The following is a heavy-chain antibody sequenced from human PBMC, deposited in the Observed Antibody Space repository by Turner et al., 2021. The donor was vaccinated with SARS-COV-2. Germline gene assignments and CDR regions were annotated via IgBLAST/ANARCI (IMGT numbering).Heavy chain of an antibody. Sequence: HLPPQDSGPGLAKPSESLSLTRTVSGGHISSSSFYWGWIRQPPGKGLEWIGSINYSGSTYYNPSLKSRVTISVDTSKNQFSLKLSSVTAADTAVYYCARHWEVAAAAYLARFDPWGQGTLVTVSS. CDR1: GGHISSSSFY. V-gene: IGHV4-39*01. CDR2: INYSGST. CDR3: ARHWEVAAAAYLARFDP. D-gene: IGHD6-13*01. J-gene: IGHJ5*02.